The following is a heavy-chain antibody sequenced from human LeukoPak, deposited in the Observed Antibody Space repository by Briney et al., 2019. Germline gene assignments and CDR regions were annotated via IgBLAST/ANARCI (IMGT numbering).Heavy chain of an antibody. CDR3: ARGRGGYSYGYEPPTDY. CDR1: GGTFSSYA. CDR2: IIPIFGTA. V-gene: IGHV1-69*01. J-gene: IGHJ4*02. Sequence: SVKVSCKASGGTFSSYAISWVRQAPGQGLEWMGGIIPIFGTANYAQKFQGRVTVTADESTSTAYMELSSLRSEDTAVYYCARGRGGYSYGYEPPTDYWGQGTLVTVSS. D-gene: IGHD5-18*01.